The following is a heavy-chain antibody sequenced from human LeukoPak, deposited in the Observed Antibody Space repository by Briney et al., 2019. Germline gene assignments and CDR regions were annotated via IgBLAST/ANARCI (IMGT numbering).Heavy chain of an antibody. CDR2: IKSKTDGGTT. D-gene: IGHD3-3*01. J-gene: IGHJ3*02. Sequence: GGSLRLSCAASGFTFSNAWMSWVRQAPGKGLEWVGRIKSKTDGGTTDYAAPVKGRFTISRDDSKNTLYLQMNSLKTEDTAVYSYTPETDFWSVSIWDAFDIWGQGTRVTVSS. CDR1: GFTFSNAW. CDR3: TPETDFWSVSIWDAFDI. V-gene: IGHV3-15*01.